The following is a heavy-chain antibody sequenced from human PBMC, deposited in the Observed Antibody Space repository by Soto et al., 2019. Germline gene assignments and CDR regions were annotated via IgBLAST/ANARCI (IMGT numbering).Heavy chain of an antibody. CDR1: GDSVSSKNAA. J-gene: IGHJ4*02. V-gene: IGHV6-1*01. CDR2: TYYRSKWSS. Sequence: QTLSLTCAISGDSVSSKNAAWHWIRQSPSRGLEWLGRTYYRSKWSSNYAVSVKSRITISPDTSKNQFSLQLRSVTPDDTAMYYCARTGDYLVGYWGQGTLVTVSS. D-gene: IGHD7-27*01. CDR3: ARTGDYLVGY.